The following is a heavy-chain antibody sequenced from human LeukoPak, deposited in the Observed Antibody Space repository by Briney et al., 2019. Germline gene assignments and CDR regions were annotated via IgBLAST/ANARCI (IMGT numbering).Heavy chain of an antibody. CDR3: ARAEGSYYFDS. D-gene: IGHD1-26*01. Sequence: PSETLSLTCAVYGGSFSGYYWSWIRQPPGKGLEWIGEINHSGSTNYNPSLKSRVTISVDTSKNQFSLKLNSVTAADTAVYYCARAEGSYYFDSWGQGTLGTVSS. J-gene: IGHJ4*02. V-gene: IGHV4-34*01. CDR2: INHSGST. CDR1: GGSFSGYY.